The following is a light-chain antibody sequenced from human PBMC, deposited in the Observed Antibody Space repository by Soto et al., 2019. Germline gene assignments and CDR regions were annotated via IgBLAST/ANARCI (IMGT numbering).Light chain of an antibody. CDR3: LQYNSYMWT. V-gene: IGKV1-5*01. J-gene: IGKJ1*01. CDR2: DAS. Sequence: DIQMTQSPSSLSASVGDRVTITCRASQSISSYLNWYQQKPGQAPKLLIYDASNLEIRVPSRFSGSGSGTEFTLTISSLQPDDFATYYCLQYNSYMWTFGHGTKVDIK. CDR1: QSISSY.